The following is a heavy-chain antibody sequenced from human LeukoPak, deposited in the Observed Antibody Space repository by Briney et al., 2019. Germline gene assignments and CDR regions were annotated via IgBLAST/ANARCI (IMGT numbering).Heavy chain of an antibody. CDR2: IYHSGRP. D-gene: IGHD3-22*01. J-gene: IGHJ4*02. CDR1: GYFLSIGYY. V-gene: IGHV4-38-2*02. CDR3: TGKYYYDIGGYYYADY. Sequence: RTSETLSLPCTVSGYFLSIGYYWGWIRPSPGKGLEWVESIYHSGRPYYNPSLTSRLTISLDTSKIQFSLKLTSVTAADRVVYYCTGKYYYDIGGYYYADYWGQGTLVTVSS.